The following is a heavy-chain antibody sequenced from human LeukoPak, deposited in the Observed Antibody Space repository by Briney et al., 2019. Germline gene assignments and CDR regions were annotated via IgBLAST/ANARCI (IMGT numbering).Heavy chain of an antibody. D-gene: IGHD1-26*01. J-gene: IGHJ4*02. CDR2: LYTSGST. Sequence: SETLSLTCAVYGGSFSGNYWTWIRQPAGKGLEWIGRLYTSGSTNYNPSLKSRVTMSVDTSKNQFSLKVSSVTAADTAMYYCARESGGYRPLDYWGQGTPVTVSS. CDR1: GGSFSGNY. CDR3: ARESGGYRPLDY. V-gene: IGHV4-4*07.